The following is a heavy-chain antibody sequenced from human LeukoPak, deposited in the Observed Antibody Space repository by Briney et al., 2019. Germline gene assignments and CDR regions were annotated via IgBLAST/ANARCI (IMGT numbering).Heavy chain of an antibody. CDR3: ARGVPPYLGYCSSTGCFQFDP. Sequence: ASVKVSCKASGYTFTSYGISWVRQAPGQGLEWMGWISAYNGNTNYAQKLQGRVTMTTDTSTSTAYMELRSLRSDDTAVYYCARGVPPYLGYCSSTGCFQFDPWGQGTLVTVSS. J-gene: IGHJ5*02. V-gene: IGHV1-18*01. CDR2: ISAYNGNT. D-gene: IGHD2-2*01. CDR1: GYTFTSYG.